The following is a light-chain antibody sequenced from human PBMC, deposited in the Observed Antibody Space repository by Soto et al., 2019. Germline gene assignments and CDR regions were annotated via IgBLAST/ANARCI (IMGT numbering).Light chain of an antibody. V-gene: IGKV1D-8*03. CDR2: AAS. CDR1: QGISSY. Sequence: VIWMTQSPSLLSASTGDRVTIGCRISQGISSYLAWYQQKPGKAPEILMYAASTLQSGVPSRFSGSGSGTDFTLTISSLQPDDFATYYCQQYNSYPHTFGGGTKVDIK. J-gene: IGKJ4*01. CDR3: QQYNSYPHT.